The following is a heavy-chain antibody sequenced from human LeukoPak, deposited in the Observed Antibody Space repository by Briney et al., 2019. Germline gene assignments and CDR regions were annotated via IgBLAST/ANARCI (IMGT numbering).Heavy chain of an antibody. V-gene: IGHV4-59*01. D-gene: IGHD2-15*01. Sequence: SETLSLTCTVSGGSISSYYWSWIRQPPGKGLEWIGYIYYSGSTNYNPSLKSRVTISVDTSKNQFSLKLSSVTAADTAVYYCARSVIAGTLDYWGQGTLVTVSS. CDR3: ARSVIAGTLDY. CDR1: GGSISSYY. J-gene: IGHJ4*02. CDR2: IYYSGST.